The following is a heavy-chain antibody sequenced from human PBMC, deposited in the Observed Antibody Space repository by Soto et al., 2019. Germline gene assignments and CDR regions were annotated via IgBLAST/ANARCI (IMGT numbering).Heavy chain of an antibody. CDR2: IGDDGRV. Sequence: SETLSLTCTVSGGSISGSPYHWGWIRQPPGKGLEWIGSIGDDGRVYYNPSLRGRATLLVDTSNNRLSLNLNSVTAADTAVYYCAIPPPIEVAGPDYWGQGILVTVSS. J-gene: IGHJ4*02. V-gene: IGHV4-39*02. CDR3: AIPPPIEVAGPDY. D-gene: IGHD3-22*01. CDR1: GGSISGSPYH.